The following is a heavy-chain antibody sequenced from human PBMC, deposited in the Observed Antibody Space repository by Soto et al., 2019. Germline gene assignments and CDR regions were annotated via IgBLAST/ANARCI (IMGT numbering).Heavy chain of an antibody. CDR3: ARAIGWFGEVLGGYYFDY. J-gene: IGHJ4*02. Sequence: QLQLQESGSGLVKPSQTLSLTCAVSGGSISSGGYSWSWIRQPPGKGLEWIGYIYHSGSTYYNPSLQGMVTISVDRAKNQCALKLSSVTAADTAVYYCARAIGWFGEVLGGYYFDYWGQGTLVTVSS. CDR2: IYHSGST. CDR1: GGSISSGGYS. D-gene: IGHD3-10*01. V-gene: IGHV4-30-2*01.